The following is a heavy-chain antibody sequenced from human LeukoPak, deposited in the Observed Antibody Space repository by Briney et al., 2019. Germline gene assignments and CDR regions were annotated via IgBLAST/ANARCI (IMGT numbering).Heavy chain of an antibody. V-gene: IGHV1-8*02. CDR3: ARGTSYSSSSAFDY. D-gene: IGHD6-6*01. CDR2: MNPNSGNT. J-gene: IGHJ4*02. CDR1: GYTFTSYG. Sequence: ASVKVSCKASGYTFTSYGISWVRQATGQGLEWMGWMNPNSGNTGYAQKFQGRVTMTRNTSISTAYMELSSLRSEDTAVYYCARGTSYSSSSAFDYWGQGTLVTVSS.